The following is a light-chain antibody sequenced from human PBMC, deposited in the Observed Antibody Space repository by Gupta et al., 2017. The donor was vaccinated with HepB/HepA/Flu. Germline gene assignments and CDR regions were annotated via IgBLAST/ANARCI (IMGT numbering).Light chain of an antibody. CDR3: SSYTSSNTLI. CDR2: DVT. CDR1: GSDVGRYNY. V-gene: IGLV2-14*03. Sequence: QSALTQPASVSGSPGQSITISCTGTGSDVGRYNYVSWYQQHPGKAPKVMIYDVTYRPSGVSDRFSGSKSGNTASLTISGLQAEDEADYYCSSYTSSNTLIFGGGTRLTVL. J-gene: IGLJ2*01.